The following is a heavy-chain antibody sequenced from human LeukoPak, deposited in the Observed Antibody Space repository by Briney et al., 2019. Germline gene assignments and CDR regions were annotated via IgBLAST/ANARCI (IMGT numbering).Heavy chain of an antibody. CDR1: GYTFTGYY. Sequence: ASVKLSCTASGYTFTGYYMHWVRQAPGQGLEWMGWINPNSGGTNYAQKFQGRVTITRDTSISTAYMELSRLRADDTAVYYCERTDIVATSWFDPWGQGTLVTVSS. CDR3: ERTDIVATSWFDP. CDR2: INPNSGGT. J-gene: IGHJ5*02. D-gene: IGHD5-12*01. V-gene: IGHV1-2*02.